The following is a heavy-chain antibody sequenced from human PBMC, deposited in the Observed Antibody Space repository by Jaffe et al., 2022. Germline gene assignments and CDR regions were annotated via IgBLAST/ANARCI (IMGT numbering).Heavy chain of an antibody. J-gene: IGHJ1*01. V-gene: IGHV1-69*01. CDR1: GGTFSSYA. Sequence: QVQLVQSGAEVKKPGSSVKVSCKASGGTFSSYAISWVRQAPGQGLEWMGGIIPIFGTANYAQKFQGRVTITADESTSTAYMELSSLRSEDTAVYYCAAGGVVVAATIYSTEYFQHWGQGTLVTVSS. CDR2: IIPIFGTA. CDR3: AAGGVVVAATIYSTEYFQH. D-gene: IGHD2-15*01.